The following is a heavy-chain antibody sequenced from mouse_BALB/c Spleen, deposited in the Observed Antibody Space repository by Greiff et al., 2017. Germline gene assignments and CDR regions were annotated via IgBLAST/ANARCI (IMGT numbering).Heavy chain of an antibody. Sequence: EVKLVESGGGLVKPGGSLKLSCAASGFTFSSYAMSWVRQTPEKRLEWVASISSGGSTYYPDSVKGRFTISRDNARNILYLQMSSLRSEDTAMYYCASLYYDYDGPFAYWGQGTLVTVSA. V-gene: IGHV5-6-5*01. CDR3: ASLYYDYDGPFAY. D-gene: IGHD2-4*01. CDR2: ISSGGST. CDR1: GFTFSSYA. J-gene: IGHJ3*01.